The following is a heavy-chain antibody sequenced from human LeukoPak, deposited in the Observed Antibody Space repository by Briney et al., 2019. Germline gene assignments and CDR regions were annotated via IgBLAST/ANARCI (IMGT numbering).Heavy chain of an antibody. Sequence: ASVNVSWKASGYTFTSYGISWVRQAPGQGLEWMGWISAYNGNTNYAQKLQGRVTMTTDTSTSTAYMELRSLRSDDTAVYYCARGYCSSTSCYIDPWGQGTLVTVSS. J-gene: IGHJ5*02. CDR2: ISAYNGNT. V-gene: IGHV1-18*01. CDR3: ARGYCSSTSCYIDP. CDR1: GYTFTSYG. D-gene: IGHD2-2*02.